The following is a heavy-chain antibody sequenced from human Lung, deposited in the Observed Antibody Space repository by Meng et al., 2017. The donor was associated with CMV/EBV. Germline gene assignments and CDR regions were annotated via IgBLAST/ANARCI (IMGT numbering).Heavy chain of an antibody. CDR1: GYTFTSYG. CDR3: ARDPIRVLRFLEWNYYYYGMDV. V-gene: IGHV1-18*01. Sequence: ASVKVSCKASGYTFTSYGISWVRQAPGQGLEWMGWISAYNGNTNYAQKLQGRVTMTTDTSTSTAYMELRSLRSDDTAVYYCARDPIRVLRFLEWNYYYYGMDVWGQGTXVTVSS. CDR2: ISAYNGNT. J-gene: IGHJ6*02. D-gene: IGHD3-3*01.